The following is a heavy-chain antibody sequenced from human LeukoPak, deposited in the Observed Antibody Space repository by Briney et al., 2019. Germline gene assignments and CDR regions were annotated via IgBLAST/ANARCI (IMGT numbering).Heavy chain of an antibody. J-gene: IGHJ4*02. CDR3: ARIVVSSGWVHSLDY. D-gene: IGHD6-19*01. V-gene: IGHV4-61*01. CDR1: GASFSSGSHY. Sequence: SETLSLTCTVSGASFSSGSHYWTWIRQPPGKGLEWIGYISYSGGSTNYNPSLKSRVTISVDTSKNQLSLKLTSVTAADTAVYYCARIVVSSGWVHSLDYWGQGTLVTVSS. CDR2: ISYSGGST.